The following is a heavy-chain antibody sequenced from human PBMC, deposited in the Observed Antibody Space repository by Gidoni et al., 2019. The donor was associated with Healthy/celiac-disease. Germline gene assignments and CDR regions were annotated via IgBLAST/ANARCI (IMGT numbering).Heavy chain of an antibody. CDR2: ISSSSSYT. CDR3: VRGAFYCSSTSCYGDDFDY. D-gene: IGHD2-2*01. V-gene: IGHV3-11*06. J-gene: IGHJ4*02. Sequence: QVQLVESGGGLVKPGGSLRLSCAASGFTFSDYYMSWIRQAPGKGLEWVSYISSSSSYTNYADSVKGRFTISRDNAKNSLYLQMNSLRAEDTAVYYCVRGAFYCSSTSCYGDDFDYWGQGTLVTVSS. CDR1: GFTFSDYY.